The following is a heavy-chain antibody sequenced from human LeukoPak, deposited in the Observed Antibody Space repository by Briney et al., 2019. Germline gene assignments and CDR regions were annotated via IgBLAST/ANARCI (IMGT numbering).Heavy chain of an antibody. CDR2: IYHSGST. Sequence: SETLSLTCTVSGASISSYYWNWIRQPPGKGLEWIGSIYHSGSTNYNPSLKSRVTISVDTSKNQFSLKLSSVTAADTAVYYCAKDSSTWGNLAGHFDSWGQGTLVTVSS. D-gene: IGHD6-13*01. CDR1: GASISSYY. J-gene: IGHJ4*02. V-gene: IGHV4-59*12. CDR3: AKDSSTWGNLAGHFDS.